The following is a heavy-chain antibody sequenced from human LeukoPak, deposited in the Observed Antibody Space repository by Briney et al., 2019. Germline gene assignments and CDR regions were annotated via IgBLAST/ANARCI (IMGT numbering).Heavy chain of an antibody. Sequence: GESLKISCKGSGYSFTSYWIGWVRQMPGKGLEWMGIIYPGDSDTRYSPSFQGQVTISADKSISTAYLQWSSLKASDTAMYYCARQIQPYDSSGYDYYYYGMDVWGQGTTVTVSS. CDR1: GYSFTSYW. CDR2: IYPGDSDT. V-gene: IGHV5-51*01. D-gene: IGHD3-22*01. J-gene: IGHJ6*02. CDR3: ARQIQPYDSSGYDYYYYGMDV.